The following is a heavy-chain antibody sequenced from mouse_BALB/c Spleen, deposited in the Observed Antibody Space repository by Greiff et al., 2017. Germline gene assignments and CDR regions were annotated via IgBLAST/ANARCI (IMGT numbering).Heavy chain of an antibody. Sequence: DVKLVESGPGLVKPSQSLSLTCTVTGYSITSDYAWNWIRQFPGNKLEWMGYISYSGSTSYNPSLKSRISITRDTSKNQFFLQLNSVTTEDTATYYCARGWLLRVYFDYWGQGTTLTVSS. D-gene: IGHD2-3*01. CDR3: ARGWLLRVYFDY. V-gene: IGHV3-2*02. J-gene: IGHJ2*01. CDR1: GYSITSDYA. CDR2: ISYSGST.